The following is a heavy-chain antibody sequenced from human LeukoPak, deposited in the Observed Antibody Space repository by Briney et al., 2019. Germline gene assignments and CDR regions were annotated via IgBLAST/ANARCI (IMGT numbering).Heavy chain of an antibody. CDR2: ITGSGGST. CDR1: GIALSNYG. J-gene: IGHJ4*02. Sequence: GGSLRLSCAVSGIALSNYGMSWVRQAPGTGLEWVAGITGSGGSTNYADSVKGRFTISRDNPKNTLYLQMNSLRAEDTAVYYCARDSGGYYDSSGPDYWGQGTLVTVSS. D-gene: IGHD3-22*01. V-gene: IGHV3-23*01. CDR3: ARDSGGYYDSSGPDY.